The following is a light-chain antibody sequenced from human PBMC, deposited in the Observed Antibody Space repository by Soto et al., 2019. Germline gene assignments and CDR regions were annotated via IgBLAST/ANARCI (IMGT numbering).Light chain of an antibody. J-gene: IGKJ5*01. Sequence: EIVLTQSPGTLSLSPGERATLSCRASRSVSSSYLAWYQQKPGQAPRLLIYGASSRATGIPDRFSGSGSGTDFTLTISRLEPEDFAXXXXXXXXXXPXFXXGTRLEIK. V-gene: IGKV3-20*01. CDR3: XXXXXXPX. CDR2: GAS. CDR1: RSVSSSY.